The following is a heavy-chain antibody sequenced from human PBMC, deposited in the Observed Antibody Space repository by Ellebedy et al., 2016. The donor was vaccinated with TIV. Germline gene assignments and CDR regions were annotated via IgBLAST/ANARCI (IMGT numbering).Heavy chain of an antibody. Sequence: AASVKVSCKASGYTFTTYYIHWVRQAPGQGLEWMGRINPSDGRRSYAQKFQGRVTMTRDTSTSTAYLELSSLRSEDTAVYYCATERHVEMATILTDAFDIWGQGTMVTVSS. D-gene: IGHD5-24*01. CDR2: INPSDGRR. CDR1: GYTFTTYY. CDR3: ATERHVEMATILTDAFDI. J-gene: IGHJ3*02. V-gene: IGHV1-46*01.